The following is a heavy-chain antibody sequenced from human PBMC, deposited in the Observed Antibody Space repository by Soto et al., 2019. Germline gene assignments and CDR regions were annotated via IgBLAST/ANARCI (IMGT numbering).Heavy chain of an antibody. CDR1: GFTFSSYG. V-gene: IGHV3-33*01. CDR3: ARPRKYLYDAFDI. J-gene: IGHJ3*02. D-gene: IGHD2-15*01. Sequence: GGSLSLSCAASGFTFSSYGMHWVRQAPGKGLEWVAVIWYDGSNKYYADSVKGRFTISRDNSKNTLYLQMNSLRAEDTAVYYCARPRKYLYDAFDIWGQGTMVTVSS. CDR2: IWYDGSNK.